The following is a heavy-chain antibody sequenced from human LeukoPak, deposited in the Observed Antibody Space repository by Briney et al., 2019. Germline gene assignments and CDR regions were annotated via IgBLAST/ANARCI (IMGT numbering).Heavy chain of an antibody. V-gene: IGHV3-30*02. CDR3: AKVAVAGPPDY. J-gene: IGHJ4*02. CDR1: GFAFSSYG. CDR2: IPYDGAKK. Sequence: GGSLRLSCAASGFAFSSYGIHWVRQAPGKGLEWVAFIPYDGAKKYYADSVKGRFTISRDNSKNTLYLQMSGLRPEDTAVYYCAKVAVAGPPDYWGQGTLVTVSS. D-gene: IGHD6-19*01.